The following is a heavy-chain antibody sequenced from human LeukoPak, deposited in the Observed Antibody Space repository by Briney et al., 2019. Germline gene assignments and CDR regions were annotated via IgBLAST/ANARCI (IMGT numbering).Heavy chain of an antibody. CDR2: ISYDGSNR. J-gene: IGHJ3*02. V-gene: IGHV3-30-3*01. Sequence: GRSLRLSCAASGFTFSSYAMHWVRQAPGKGLEWVAVISYDGSNRYYADSVKGRFTISRDNSKNTLYLQMNSLRAEDTAVYYCARRGAHDAFDIWGQGTMVTVSS. D-gene: IGHD3-10*01. CDR1: GFTFSSYA. CDR3: ARRGAHDAFDI.